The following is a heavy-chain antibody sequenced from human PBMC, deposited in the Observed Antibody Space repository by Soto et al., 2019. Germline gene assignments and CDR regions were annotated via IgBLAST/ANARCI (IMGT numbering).Heavy chain of an antibody. CDR2: IRTKANRYAT. Sequence: GASLKISCATSGLTFSGSTMHWVRQASGKGLEWVGHIRTKANRYATVYAESLKGRFTISRDDSKNTAYLQVDSLKTEDTAVYYCTRQNGDFFEYWGQGALVTVSS. CDR3: TRQNGDFFEY. CDR1: GLTFSGST. J-gene: IGHJ4*02. V-gene: IGHV3-73*01. D-gene: IGHD3-10*01.